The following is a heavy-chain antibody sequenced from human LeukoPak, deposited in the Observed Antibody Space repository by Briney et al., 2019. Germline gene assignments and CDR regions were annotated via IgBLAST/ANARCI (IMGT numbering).Heavy chain of an antibody. CDR2: ICYSGST. V-gene: IGHV4-34*01. J-gene: IGHJ4*02. CDR3: ARDVRYYDSSGYSSSYYFDY. CDR1: GWSFSGYY. Sequence: PSETLSLTCAVYGWSFSGYYWSWIRQPPGKGLEWIWSICYSGSTYYNPALKRRVTISVDTSKHKLSLKLSSVTAADTEVYYCARDVRYYDSSGYSSSYYFDYWGQGTLVTVSS. D-gene: IGHD3-22*01.